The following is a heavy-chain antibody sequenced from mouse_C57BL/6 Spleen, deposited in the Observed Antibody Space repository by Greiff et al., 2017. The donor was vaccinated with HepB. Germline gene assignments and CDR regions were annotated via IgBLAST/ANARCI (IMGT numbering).Heavy chain of an antibody. Sequence: QVQLQQPGAELVKPGASVKMSCKASGYTFTSYWITWVKQRPGQGLEWIGDIYPGSGSTNYNEKFKSKATLTVDTSSSTAYMQLSSLTSEDSAVYYWARYSSNDGYNYYAMGYWGQGTSVTVSS. V-gene: IGHV1-55*01. CDR1: GYTFTSYW. J-gene: IGHJ4*01. D-gene: IGHD2-3*01. CDR3: ARYSSNDGYNYYAMGY. CDR2: IYPGSGST.